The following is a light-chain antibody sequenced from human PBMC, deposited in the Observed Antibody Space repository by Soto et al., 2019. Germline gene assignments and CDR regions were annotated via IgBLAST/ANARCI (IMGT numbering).Light chain of an antibody. CDR2: HTS. CDR1: QDAGSW. CDR3: QQADGLRALT. Sequence: DIQMTQSPPFVSASVGDRVTISCRASQDAGSWLSWFHQKPGGAPNLLIFHTSRLQTGVPSRFAGRGSGTEFTLTNSSLQPEVFWAYYCQQADGLRALTFGGGTTVEI. V-gene: IGKV1-12*01. J-gene: IGKJ4*01.